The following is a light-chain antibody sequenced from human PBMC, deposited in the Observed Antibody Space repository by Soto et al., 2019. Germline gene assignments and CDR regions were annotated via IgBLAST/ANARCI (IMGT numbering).Light chain of an antibody. J-gene: IGLJ2*01. CDR1: SSNIGAGHD. CDR3: QSFDTSLSGSVV. CDR2: RFN. V-gene: IGLV1-40*01. Sequence: QSVLTQPPSVSGAPGQRVTISCTGSSSNIGAGHDVHWYQHSPGTAPKLLIYRFNNRPSGVPDRFSGSKSGTSASLAISGLQAGDEADYYCQSFDTSLSGSVVFGGGTKLTVL.